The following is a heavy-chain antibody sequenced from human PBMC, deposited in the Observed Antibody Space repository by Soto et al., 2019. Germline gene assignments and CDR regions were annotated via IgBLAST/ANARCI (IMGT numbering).Heavy chain of an antibody. J-gene: IGHJ6*02. CDR1: GGTFSSYA. Sequence: GASVKVSCKASGGTFSSYASSWVRQAPGQGLEWMGGIIPIFGTANYAQKFQGRVTITADESTSTAYMELSSLSSEDTAAYYCARTILARGYSRVLSGWSDYYGMDVWGQGTTVTVSS. V-gene: IGHV1-69*13. CDR3: ARTILARGYSRVLSGWSDYYGMDV. CDR2: IIPIFGTA. D-gene: IGHD6-13*01.